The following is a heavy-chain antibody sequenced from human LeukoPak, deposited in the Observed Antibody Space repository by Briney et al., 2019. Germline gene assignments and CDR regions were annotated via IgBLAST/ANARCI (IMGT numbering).Heavy chain of an antibody. Sequence: PGGSLRLSCAASGFTFDDHSIHWVRQAPGKGLEWVANIKQGGSEKYYVDSVKGRFTISRDDAKNSLYLQTNSLRGEDTAVYHCAREGRESAGFDYWGQGTLVTVSS. D-gene: IGHD6-13*01. CDR2: IKQGGSEK. J-gene: IGHJ4*02. CDR3: AREGRESAGFDY. V-gene: IGHV3-7*01. CDR1: GFTFDDHS.